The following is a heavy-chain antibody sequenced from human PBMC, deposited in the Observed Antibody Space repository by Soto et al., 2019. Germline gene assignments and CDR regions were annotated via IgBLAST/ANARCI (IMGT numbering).Heavy chain of an antibody. V-gene: IGHV4-34*01. J-gene: IGHJ4*02. D-gene: IGHD2-8*02. CDR3: ARDNITGLFDY. CDR1: GGSFSGYS. Sequence: QVQLQQWGAGLLKPSETLSLTCAVYGGSFSGYSWTWIRQPPGTGLEWIGEINHSGSTNYNPSLKSRVTISVDTSKNQFSLKLTSVTAADPAVYYCARDNITGLFDYWGQGTLVTVSS. CDR2: INHSGST.